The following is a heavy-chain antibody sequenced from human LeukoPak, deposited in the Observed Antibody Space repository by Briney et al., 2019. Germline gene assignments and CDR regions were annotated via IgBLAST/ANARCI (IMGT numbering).Heavy chain of an antibody. CDR1: GGSISSSSYY. D-gene: IGHD6-13*01. J-gene: IGHJ4*01. Sequence: SETLSLTCTVSGGSISSSSYYWDWIRQPPGKGLEWIGSIYYSGSTYYNPALKSRVTISVVTSQNQFSLKVRAVTASDTAVYYCARQGQYSSSGNWGHGTLVTVSS. V-gene: IGHV4-39*01. CDR2: IYYSGST. CDR3: ARQGQYSSSGN.